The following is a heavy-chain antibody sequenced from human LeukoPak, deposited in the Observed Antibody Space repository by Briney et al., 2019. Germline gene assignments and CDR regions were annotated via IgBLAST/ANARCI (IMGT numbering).Heavy chain of an antibody. V-gene: IGHV3-7*01. CDR1: GFTFDDYG. J-gene: IGHJ4*02. Sequence: GGSLRLSCAASGFTFDDYGMSWVRQAPGKGLEWVANIKQDGGEKYYVDSVKGRFTISRDNAKNSLYLQMNSLRAEDTAVYYCARDWWRVADTNKEEFDYWGQGTLVTVSS. CDR3: ARDWWRVADTNKEEFDY. CDR2: IKQDGGEK. D-gene: IGHD6-19*01.